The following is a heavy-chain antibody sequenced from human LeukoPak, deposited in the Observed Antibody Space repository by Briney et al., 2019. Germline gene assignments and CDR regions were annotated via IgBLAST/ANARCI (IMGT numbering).Heavy chain of an antibody. D-gene: IGHD3-22*01. CDR3: AGVLSPAGYDSSGYHRGHPYYYGMDV. J-gene: IGHJ6*02. Sequence: DSVKGRFTISRDNAKNSLYLQMNSLRAEDTAVYYCAGVLSPAGYDSSGYHRGHPYYYGMDVWGQGTTVTVSS. V-gene: IGHV3-7*01.